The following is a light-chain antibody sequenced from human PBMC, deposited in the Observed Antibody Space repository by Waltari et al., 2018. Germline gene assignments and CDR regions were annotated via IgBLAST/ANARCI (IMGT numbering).Light chain of an antibody. CDR3: SSYTTSSAPGV. CDR1: DRYVGAYDF. J-gene: IGLJ1*01. Sequence: QSALTQPAPVSGSPGQSITISCSRTDRYVGAYDFVSRYQQHPGTAPHLIIYEVSNRPSGISNRFSASKSGNTASLTISGLQAEDEADYYCSSYTTSSAPGVFGTGTRVTVL. V-gene: IGLV2-14*01. CDR2: EVS.